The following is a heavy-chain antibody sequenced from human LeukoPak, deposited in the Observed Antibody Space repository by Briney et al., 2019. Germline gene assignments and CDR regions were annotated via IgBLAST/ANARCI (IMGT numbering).Heavy chain of an antibody. CDR2: INPNSGGT. CDR3: ARRRGANSFYGMDV. Sequence: VASVKVSCKASGYTFTGNYIHWVRQAPGQGLEWMGWINPNSGGTNYAQKFQGRVTMTRDTSISTAYMELSRLRSDDTAVYYCARRRGANSFYGMDVWGQGTTVTVSS. D-gene: IGHD4/OR15-4a*01. V-gene: IGHV1-2*02. J-gene: IGHJ6*02. CDR1: GYTFTGNY.